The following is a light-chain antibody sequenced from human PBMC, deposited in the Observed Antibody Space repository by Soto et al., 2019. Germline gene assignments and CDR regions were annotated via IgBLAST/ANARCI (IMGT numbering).Light chain of an antibody. Sequence: QSALTQPASVSGSPGQSITISCTGTSSDVGAYNYASWYQQHPGTAPKLRVYDVSSRPSGVSDRFSGSKSGNTASLTISGLQAEDEADYYCTSYTIISPLYVFGTGTKVTVL. J-gene: IGLJ1*01. V-gene: IGLV2-14*01. CDR3: TSYTIISPLYV. CDR1: SSDVGAYNY. CDR2: DVS.